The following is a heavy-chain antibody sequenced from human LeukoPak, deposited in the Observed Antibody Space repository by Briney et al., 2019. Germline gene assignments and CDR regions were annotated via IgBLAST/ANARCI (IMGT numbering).Heavy chain of an antibody. D-gene: IGHD3-22*01. CDR2: IYHSGST. V-gene: IGHV4-38-2*02. Sequence: PSETLSLTCTVSSYSISSGYYWGWIRQPPGKGLEWIGSIYHSGSTYYNPSLKSRVTISVDTSKNQFSLKLSSVTAANTAVYYCAREASYDSSGYCPPFDYWGQGTLVTVSS. CDR3: AREASYDSSGYCPPFDY. J-gene: IGHJ4*02. CDR1: SYSISSGYY.